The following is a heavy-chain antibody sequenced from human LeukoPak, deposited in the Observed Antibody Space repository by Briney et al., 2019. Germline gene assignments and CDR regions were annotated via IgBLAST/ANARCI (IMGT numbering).Heavy chain of an antibody. Sequence: SETLSHTCTVSGGSITSYYWSWIREPPGKGLEWIGYIYYSGSTNYNPSLKSRVTISVDTSKNQFSLKLSSVTAADTAVYYCARRPLYYCSGEYAFDIWGQGTMVSVSS. CDR1: GGSITSYY. CDR3: ARRPLYYCSGEYAFDI. V-gene: IGHV4-59*08. CDR2: IYYSGST. J-gene: IGHJ3*02. D-gene: IGHD3-10*01.